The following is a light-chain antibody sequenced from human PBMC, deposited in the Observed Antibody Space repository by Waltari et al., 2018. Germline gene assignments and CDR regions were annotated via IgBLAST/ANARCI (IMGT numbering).Light chain of an antibody. CDR1: SSDIGGSNP. CDR3: TSYTTTSTVV. Sequence: QSALTQPASVSGSPGQSITISCTGTSSDIGGSNPVSWYQQHPGKAPKLMIYDVSNRPSGVSNRFSGSKSGNTASLTISGLQAEDEADYYCTSYTTTSTVVFGGGTKLTVL. V-gene: IGLV2-14*03. J-gene: IGLJ2*01. CDR2: DVS.